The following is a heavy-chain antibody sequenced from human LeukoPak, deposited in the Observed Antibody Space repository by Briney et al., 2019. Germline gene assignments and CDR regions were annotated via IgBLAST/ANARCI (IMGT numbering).Heavy chain of an antibody. D-gene: IGHD5-24*01. Sequence: SVKVSCKASGGTFSGYAISWVRQAPGQGLEWMGGIIPIFGTANYAQKFQGRVTITTDESTSTAYMELSSLRSEDTAGYYCARGGSGDGYNFHWYFDLWGRGTLVTVSS. J-gene: IGHJ2*01. CDR1: GGTFSGYA. CDR2: IIPIFGTA. V-gene: IGHV1-69*05. CDR3: ARGGSGDGYNFHWYFDL.